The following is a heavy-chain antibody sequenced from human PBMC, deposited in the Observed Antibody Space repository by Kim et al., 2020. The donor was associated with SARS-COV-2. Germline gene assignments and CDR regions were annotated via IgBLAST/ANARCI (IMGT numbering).Heavy chain of an antibody. V-gene: IGHV3-48*02. CDR3: ARDRYSGYEKDAFDI. J-gene: IGHJ3*02. D-gene: IGHD5-12*01. Sequence: DSVKGRFTISRDNAKNSLYLQMNSLRDEDTAVYYCARDRYSGYEKDAFDIWGQGTMVTVSS.